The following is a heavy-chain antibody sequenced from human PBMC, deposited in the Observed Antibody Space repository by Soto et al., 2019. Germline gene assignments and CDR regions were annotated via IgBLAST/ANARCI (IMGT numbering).Heavy chain of an antibody. J-gene: IGHJ4*02. CDR3: ARDLGGYGHFDY. D-gene: IGHD1-1*01. V-gene: IGHV1-69*04. Sequence: SVKATCKASGGTFSSYSISWLRQATGQGLEWMGRIIPILGIANYAQKFQGRVTITADKSTSTAYMELSSLRSEVTAVYYCARDLGGYGHFDYWGQGTLVTVSS. CDR2: IIPILGIA. CDR1: GGTFSSYS.